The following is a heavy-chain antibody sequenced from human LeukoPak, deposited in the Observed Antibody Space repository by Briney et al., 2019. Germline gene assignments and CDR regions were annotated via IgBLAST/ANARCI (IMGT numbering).Heavy chain of an antibody. Sequence: GGSLRLSCAASGFTFSSYGMDWVRQAPGKGREWVAVIWYGGSNKYYADSVKARFTISRDNSKTPLYLQMNRLRGEDTAVYYCTGLHPSNYDYDGMDVWGEGTTVTVSS. CDR2: IWYGGSNK. V-gene: IGHV3-33*01. J-gene: IGHJ6*04. CDR1: GFTFSSYG. CDR3: TGLHPSNYDYDGMDV.